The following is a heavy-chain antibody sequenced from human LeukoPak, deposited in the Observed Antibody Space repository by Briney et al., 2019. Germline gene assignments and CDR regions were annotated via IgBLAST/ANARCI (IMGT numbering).Heavy chain of an antibody. CDR1: GFTFSSYA. V-gene: IGHV3-30*01. J-gene: IGHJ4*02. CDR3: ARESEEGTDY. CDR2: ISYDGSNK. D-gene: IGHD1-14*01. Sequence: PGRSLRLSCAASGFTFSSYAMHWIRQAPGKGLEWVAVISYDGSNKYYADSVKGRFTISRDNSKNTLYLQMNSLRAEDTAVYYCARESEEGTDYWGQGTLVTVSS.